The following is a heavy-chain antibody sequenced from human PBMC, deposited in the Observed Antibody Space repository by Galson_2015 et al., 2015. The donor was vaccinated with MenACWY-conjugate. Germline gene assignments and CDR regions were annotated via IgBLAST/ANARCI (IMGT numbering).Heavy chain of an antibody. CDR2: ISSSGNTI. D-gene: IGHD3-22*01. CDR3: ARGVYDSSGYSFP. J-gene: IGHJ1*01. CDR1: GFTFSSYE. Sequence: SLRLSCAASGFTFSSYEMNWVRQAPGKGLEWVSCISSSGNTIYYADSVKGRFTISRDNAKNSLYLQMNSLRAEDTAVYYCARGVYDSSGYSFPWGQGPLVTVSS. V-gene: IGHV3-48*03.